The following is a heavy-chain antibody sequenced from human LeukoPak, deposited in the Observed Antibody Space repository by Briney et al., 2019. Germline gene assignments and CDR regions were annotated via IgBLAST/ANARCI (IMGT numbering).Heavy chain of an antibody. D-gene: IGHD6-19*01. J-gene: IGHJ4*02. CDR2: IYHSGST. CDR1: GGSISSYY. CDR3: ARRIAVAGTVSLDY. Sequence: SETLSLTCTVSGGSISSYYWSWIRQPPGKGLEWIANIYHSGSTYYNPSLKSRVTISVDTSKNQFSLKLSSVTAADTAVYYCARRIAVAGTVSLDYWGQGTLVTVSS. V-gene: IGHV4-59*08.